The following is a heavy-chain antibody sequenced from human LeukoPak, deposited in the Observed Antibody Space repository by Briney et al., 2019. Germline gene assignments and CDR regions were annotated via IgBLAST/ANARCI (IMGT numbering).Heavy chain of an antibody. D-gene: IGHD3-16*01. CDR1: GGSISSSSYY. Sequence: SETLSLTCTVSGGSISSSSYYWGWIRQPPGKGLEWIGSIYYSGSTYYNPSLKSRVTISVDTSKNQFSLKLSSVTAADTAVYYCARVGDYALKDWGQGTLVTVSS. CDR2: IYYSGST. J-gene: IGHJ4*02. CDR3: ARVGDYALKD. V-gene: IGHV4-39*07.